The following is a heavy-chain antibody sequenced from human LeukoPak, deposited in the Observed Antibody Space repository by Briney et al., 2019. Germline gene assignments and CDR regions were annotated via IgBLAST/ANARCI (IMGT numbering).Heavy chain of an antibody. CDR2: IYSGGST. V-gene: IGHV3-53*01. J-gene: IGHJ4*02. CDR1: GFTFSSYS. CDR3: ARGGYQYYFDY. Sequence: RGSLRLSCAASGFTFSSYSMNWVRQAPGKGLEWVSVIYSGGSTYYADSVKGRFTISRDNSKNTLYLQMNSLRAEDTAVYYCARGGYQYYFDYWGQGTLVTVSS. D-gene: IGHD3-16*02.